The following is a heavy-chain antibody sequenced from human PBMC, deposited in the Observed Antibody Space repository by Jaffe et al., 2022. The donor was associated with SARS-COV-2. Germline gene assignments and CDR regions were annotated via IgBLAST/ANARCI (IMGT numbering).Heavy chain of an antibody. Sequence: EVQVLESGGGLVQPGGSLRLSCEGSGFTFSGYAMSWVRQAPGKGLEWVSIISGNGDSKHYADSVKGRFTISRDNSKSTLYLQMNSLRAEDTAVYFCAKGLGAFCGGDCFSRVLGYWGQGTLVGVSS. CDR2: ISGNGDSK. D-gene: IGHD2-21*02. V-gene: IGHV3-23*01. J-gene: IGHJ4*02. CDR3: AKGLGAFCGGDCFSRVLGY. CDR1: GFTFSGYA.